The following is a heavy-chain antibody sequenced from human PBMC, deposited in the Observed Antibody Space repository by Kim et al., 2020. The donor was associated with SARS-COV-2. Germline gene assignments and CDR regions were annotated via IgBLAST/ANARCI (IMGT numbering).Heavy chain of an antibody. D-gene: IGHD4-4*01. J-gene: IGHJ6*02. Sequence: PSLKSRFTISVDTSKNQFSLKLSSVTAADTAVYYWAREGGHYRPRSGMDVWGQGTTVTVSS. V-gene: IGHV4-31*02. CDR3: AREGGHYRPRSGMDV.